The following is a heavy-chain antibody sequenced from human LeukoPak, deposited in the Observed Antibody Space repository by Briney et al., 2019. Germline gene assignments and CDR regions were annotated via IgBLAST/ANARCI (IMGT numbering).Heavy chain of an antibody. CDR2: ISGSGDAT. V-gene: IGHV3-23*01. D-gene: IGHD2-21*02. CDR1: GFNFNNYA. Sequence: GGSLRLSCAASGFNFNNYAMSWVRQAPGKGLEWVSAISGSGDATYYADSVKGRFTISRDNYKNTLYLQLNSLSAEDTAVYYCTNCARAGGYCYYDYWGQGTLVAVSS. CDR3: TNCARAGGYCYYDY. J-gene: IGHJ4*02.